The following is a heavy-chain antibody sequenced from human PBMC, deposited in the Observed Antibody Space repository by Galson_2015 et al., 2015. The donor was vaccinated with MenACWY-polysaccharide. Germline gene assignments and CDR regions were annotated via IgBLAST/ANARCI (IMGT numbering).Heavy chain of an antibody. J-gene: IGHJ4*02. V-gene: IGHV1-8*01. CDR2: MNPNSGVT. CDR1: GDRFGGGG. CDR3: TRIIARKHTFVDS. Sequence: SVKVSCKGSGDRFGGGGVNWVRQASGQGLEWMGWMNPNSGVTGYAQRFQGRVAMTRDTATSTAYMELRMLRYDDTAVYYCTRIIARKHTFVDSWGQGTLVSVS. D-gene: IGHD2-21*01.